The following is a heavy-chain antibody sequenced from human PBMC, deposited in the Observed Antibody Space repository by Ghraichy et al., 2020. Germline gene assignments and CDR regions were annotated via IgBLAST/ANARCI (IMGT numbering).Heavy chain of an antibody. V-gene: IGHV4-34*01. CDR1: GGSFSGYY. CDR2: INHSGST. CDR3: ARAPAYSSTWHYFDY. Sequence: GSLRLSCAVYGGSFSGYYWSWIRQPPGKGLEWIGEINHSGSTNYNPSLKSRVTISVDTSKNQFSLKLSSVTAADTAVYYCARAPAYSSTWHYFDYWGQGTLVTVSS. J-gene: IGHJ4*02. D-gene: IGHD6-13*01.